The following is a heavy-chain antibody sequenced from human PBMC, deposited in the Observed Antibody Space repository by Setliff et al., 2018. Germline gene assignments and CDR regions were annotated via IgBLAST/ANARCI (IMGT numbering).Heavy chain of an antibody. Sequence: PSETLSLTCAVYGGSFSGYYWSWIRQPPGEGLEWIGEINHSGSTNYNPSLKSRVTISVDTSKNQFSLKLSSVTAADTAVYYCARGRGQLWLLYFQHWGQGTLVTVSS. J-gene: IGHJ1*01. CDR1: GGSFSGYY. CDR3: ARGRGQLWLLYFQH. CDR2: INHSGST. D-gene: IGHD5-18*01. V-gene: IGHV4-34*01.